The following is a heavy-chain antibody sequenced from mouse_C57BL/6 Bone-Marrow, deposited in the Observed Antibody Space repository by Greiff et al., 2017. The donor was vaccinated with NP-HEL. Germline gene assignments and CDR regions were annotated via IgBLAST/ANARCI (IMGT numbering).Heavy chain of an antibody. CDR1: GYTFTEYP. D-gene: IGHD2-2*01. Sequence: VKLMESGAELVKPGASVKLSCKASGYTFTEYPIHWVKQRSGQGLEWIGWFYPGSGSIKYNEKFKDKATLTADKSSSTVYMELSRLTSEDSAVYFCARHEKGYGYDRGFDYWGQGTTLTVSS. J-gene: IGHJ2*01. CDR2: FYPGSGSI. V-gene: IGHV1-62-2*01. CDR3: ARHEKGYGYDRGFDY.